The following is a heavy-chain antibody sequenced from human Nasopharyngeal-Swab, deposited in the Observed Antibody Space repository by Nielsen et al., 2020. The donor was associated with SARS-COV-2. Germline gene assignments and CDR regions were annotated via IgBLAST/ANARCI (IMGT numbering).Heavy chain of an antibody. J-gene: IGHJ4*02. D-gene: IGHD3-22*01. Sequence: GESLKISCAASGFTFSSYWMSWVRQAPGKGPEWVANIKQDGSEKYYVDSVKGRFTISRDNAKNSLYLQMNSLRAEDTAVYYCARRWDYYDSSGYYYGLSPFDYWGQGTLVTVSS. CDR3: ARRWDYYDSSGYYYGLSPFDY. CDR1: GFTFSSYW. CDR2: IKQDGSEK. V-gene: IGHV3-7*01.